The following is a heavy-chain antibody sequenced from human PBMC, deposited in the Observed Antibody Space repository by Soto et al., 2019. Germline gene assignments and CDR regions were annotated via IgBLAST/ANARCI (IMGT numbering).Heavy chain of an antibody. Sequence: SETLSLTCTVSGGSISSSSYYWGWIRQPPGKGLEWIGSIYYSGSTYYNPSLKSRVTISVDTSKNQFSLKLSSVTAADTAVYYCARHISSRDFYGDHYLAYYYYGMDVWGQGTTVTVSS. D-gene: IGHD4-17*01. V-gene: IGHV4-39*01. CDR2: IYYSGST. CDR1: GGSISSSSYY. J-gene: IGHJ6*02. CDR3: ARHISSRDFYGDHYLAYYYYGMDV.